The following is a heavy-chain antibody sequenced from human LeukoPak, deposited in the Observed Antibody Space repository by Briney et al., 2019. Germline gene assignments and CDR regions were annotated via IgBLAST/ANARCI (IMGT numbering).Heavy chain of an antibody. CDR2: ISSSSYI. D-gene: IGHD4-17*01. J-gene: IGHJ4*02. CDR3: ARRGMDDYGDYDFDY. CDR1: GFTFDDYA. V-gene: IGHV3-69-1*01. Sequence: PGGSLRLSCAASGFTFDDYAMHWVRQAPGKGLEWVSSISSSSYIYYADSVKGRFTISRDNAKNSLYLQMNSLRAEDTAVYYCARRGMDDYGDYDFDYWGQGTLVTVSS.